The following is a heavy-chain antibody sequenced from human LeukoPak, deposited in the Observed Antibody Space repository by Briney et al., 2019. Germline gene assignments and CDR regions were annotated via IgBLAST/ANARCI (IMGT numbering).Heavy chain of an antibody. J-gene: IGHJ6*02. CDR1: GFTFSDYY. D-gene: IGHD2-15*01. CDR2: ISSSGSTI. V-gene: IGHV3-11*01. Sequence: GGSLRLSCAASGFTFSDYYMSWIRQAPGKGLEWVSYISSSGSTIYYADSVEGRFTISRDNAKNSLYLQMNSLRAEDTAVYYCARDGCSGGSCYSLGYYYGMDVWGQGTTVTVSS. CDR3: ARDGCSGGSCYSLGYYYGMDV.